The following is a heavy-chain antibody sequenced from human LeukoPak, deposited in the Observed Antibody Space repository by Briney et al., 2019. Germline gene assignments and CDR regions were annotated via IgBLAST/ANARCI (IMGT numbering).Heavy chain of an antibody. D-gene: IGHD3-10*01. CDR2: INHSGST. CDR1: GGSFSGYY. J-gene: IGHJ6*02. V-gene: IGHV4-34*01. CDR3: AAWFGYYYGMDV. Sequence: SETLSLACAVYGGSFSGYYWSWIRQPPGKGLEWIGEINHSGSTNYNPSLKSRVTISVDTSKNQFSLKLSSVTAADTAVYYCAAWFGYYYGMDVWGQGTTVTVSS.